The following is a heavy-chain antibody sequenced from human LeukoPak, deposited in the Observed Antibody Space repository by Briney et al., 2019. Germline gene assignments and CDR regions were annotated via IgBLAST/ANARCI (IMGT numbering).Heavy chain of an antibody. Sequence: GESLKISCKGSGYSFTSYWIGWVRQIPGKGLEGRGIIYPGDSDTRYSPSFQGQVTISADKSISTAYLQWSSLKASDTAMYYCARAGSWFGESRDAFDIWGQGTMVTVSS. CDR1: GYSFTSYW. D-gene: IGHD3-10*01. J-gene: IGHJ3*02. V-gene: IGHV5-51*01. CDR2: IYPGDSDT. CDR3: ARAGSWFGESRDAFDI.